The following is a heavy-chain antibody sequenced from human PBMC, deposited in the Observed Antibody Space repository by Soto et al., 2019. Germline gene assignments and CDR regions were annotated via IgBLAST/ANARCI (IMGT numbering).Heavy chain of an antibody. CDR1: VYTFTSYD. D-gene: IGHD6-19*01. V-gene: IGHV1-8*01. Sequence: ASVKVSCKASVYTFTSYDINWVRQSTGQGLEWVGWMNPNSGNTGYAQRFQGRVTMTRNTSISTAYMELSSLRSEDTAVYYCARNNSGAVAGPPWTWFDPWGQGTLVTVSS. CDR2: MNPNSGNT. J-gene: IGHJ5*02. CDR3: ARNNSGAVAGPPWTWFDP.